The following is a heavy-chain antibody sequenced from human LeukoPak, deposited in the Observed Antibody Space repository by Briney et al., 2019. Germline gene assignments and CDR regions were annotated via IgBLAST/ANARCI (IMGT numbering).Heavy chain of an antibody. CDR3: AKAGGSGWYGY. J-gene: IGHJ4*02. V-gene: IGHV3-74*01. Sequence: PGGSLRLSCAASKFTFSNYWMHWVRQAPGKGLVWVSHINSDGSSTSYADSVKGRFTISRDSAKNTLYLQMNSLRAEDTAVYYCAKAGGSGWYGYWGQGTLVTVSS. D-gene: IGHD6-19*01. CDR1: KFTFSNYW. CDR2: INSDGSST.